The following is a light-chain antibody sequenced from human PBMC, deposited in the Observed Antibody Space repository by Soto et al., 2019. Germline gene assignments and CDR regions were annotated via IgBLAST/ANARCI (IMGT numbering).Light chain of an antibody. CDR1: SSTIGAGFD. Sequence: QSVLTQPPSVSGAPGQRVTISCTGSSSTIGAGFDVHWYQQLPGTAPKLLIYGDTNRPSGVPDRFSGSKSGTSASLVITGLQAEDEADYYCQSSDTALSVYVVFGGGTKVTVL. V-gene: IGLV1-40*01. CDR3: QSSDTALSVYVV. CDR2: GDT. J-gene: IGLJ2*01.